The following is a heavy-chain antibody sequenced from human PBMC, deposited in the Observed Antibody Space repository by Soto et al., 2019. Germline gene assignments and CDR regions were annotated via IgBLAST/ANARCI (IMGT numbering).Heavy chain of an antibody. CDR3: TAIYYDFWSGYYSSDY. CDR2: IKSKTDGGTT. Sequence: GGSLRLSCAASGFTFSNAWMNWVRQAPGKGLEWVGRIKSKTDGGTTDYAAPVKGRFTISRDDSKNTLYLQMNSLKTEDTAVYYCTAIYYDFWSGYYSSDYWGQGTLVTVSS. V-gene: IGHV3-15*07. CDR1: GFTFSNAW. D-gene: IGHD3-3*01. J-gene: IGHJ4*02.